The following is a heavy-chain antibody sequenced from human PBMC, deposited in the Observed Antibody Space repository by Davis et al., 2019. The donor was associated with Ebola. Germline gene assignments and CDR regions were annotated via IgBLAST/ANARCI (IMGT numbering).Heavy chain of an antibody. D-gene: IGHD1-26*01. V-gene: IGHV3-30-3*01. CDR2: ISYDGNYG. J-gene: IGHJ3*02. Sequence: PGGSLRLSCAASGFTFSSYAIHWVRQAPGKGLDWVAVISYDGNYGYYADSVRGRSTISRDNSKNTVYLQMNSLRTEDTAIYYCARDHKAGGRPPWACHIWGQGTMVTVSS. CDR1: GFTFSSYA. CDR3: ARDHKAGGRPPWACHI.